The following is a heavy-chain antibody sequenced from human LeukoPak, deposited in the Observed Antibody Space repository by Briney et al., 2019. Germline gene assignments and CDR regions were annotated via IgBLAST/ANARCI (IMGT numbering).Heavy chain of an antibody. J-gene: IGHJ4*02. CDR1: GITLSNYG. Sequence: GGSLRLSCAVSGITLSNYGMSWVRQAPGKGLEWVAGISGSGGRSNYADSVKGQFTISRDNPKNTLYLQMNSLRAEDTAVYFCAKRGVVIRVILIGFHKEAYYFDSWGQGALVTVSS. CDR2: ISGSGGRS. CDR3: AKRGVVIRVILIGFHKEAYYFDS. D-gene: IGHD3-9*01. V-gene: IGHV3-23*01.